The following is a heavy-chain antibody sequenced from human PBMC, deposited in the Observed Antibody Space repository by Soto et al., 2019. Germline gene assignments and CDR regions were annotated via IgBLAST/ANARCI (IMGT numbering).Heavy chain of an antibody. CDR1: GGSISSYY. D-gene: IGHD3-9*01. CDR2: IYYSGST. Sequence: SETLSLTCTVSGGSISSYYWSWIRQPPGKGLEWIGYIYYSGSTNYNPSLKSRVTISLDTSKNQFSLQLSSVTAADTAVYYCAREGYYDILTGSFDYWGQGTLVTVSS. CDR3: AREGYYDILTGSFDY. V-gene: IGHV4-59*01. J-gene: IGHJ4*02.